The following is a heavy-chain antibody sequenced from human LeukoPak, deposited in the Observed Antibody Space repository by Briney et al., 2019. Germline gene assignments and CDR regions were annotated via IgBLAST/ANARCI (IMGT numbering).Heavy chain of an antibody. D-gene: IGHD3-22*01. CDR2: IKEDGTEK. J-gene: IGHJ4*02. CDR3: AKDISPSYYDSSGYTFDY. Sequence: GGSLRLSCAASGFTFSRYSMNWVRQAPGKGLEWVANIKEDGTEKYYVDSVRGRFTLSRDNAENSLYLQMNSLRAEDMALYYCAKDISPSYYDSSGYTFDYWGQGTLVTVSS. CDR1: GFTFSRYS. V-gene: IGHV3-7*03.